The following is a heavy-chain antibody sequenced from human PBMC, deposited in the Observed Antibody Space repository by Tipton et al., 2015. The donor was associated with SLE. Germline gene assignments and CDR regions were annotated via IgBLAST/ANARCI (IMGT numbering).Heavy chain of an antibody. CDR3: ARDVEVTGTSLDY. J-gene: IGHJ4*02. CDR1: GFTFSTFW. D-gene: IGHD1-20*01. CDR2: INSAGSTT. V-gene: IGHV3-74*01. Sequence: SLRLSCAASGFTFSTFWMHWIRQAPGKGLAWVSRINSAGSTTSYADSAKGRFTISRDNAKNTLYLQMNSLRAEDTAVYYCARDVEVTGTSLDYWGQGTLVTVSS.